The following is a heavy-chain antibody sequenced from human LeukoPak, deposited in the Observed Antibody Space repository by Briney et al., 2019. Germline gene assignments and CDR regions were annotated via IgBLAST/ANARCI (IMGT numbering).Heavy chain of an antibody. V-gene: IGHV4-34*01. CDR1: GGSFSGYY. D-gene: IGHD3-10*01. Sequence: SETLSLTCAVYGGSFSGYYWSWIRQPPGKGLEWIGEINHSGSTNYNPSLKSRVTISVDTSKNQFSLKLSSVTAADTAVYYCARWKFYYYGSGRYKILDYWGQGTLVTVSS. CDR2: INHSGST. J-gene: IGHJ4*02. CDR3: ARWKFYYYGSGRYKILDY.